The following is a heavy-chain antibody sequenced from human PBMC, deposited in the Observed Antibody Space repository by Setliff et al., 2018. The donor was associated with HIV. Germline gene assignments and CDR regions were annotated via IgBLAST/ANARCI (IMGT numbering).Heavy chain of an antibody. D-gene: IGHD3-22*01. CDR1: GGSISSYY. V-gene: IGHV4-4*09. CDR3: ARRSAMIIMALDAFDI. CDR2: IYTSGST. J-gene: IGHJ3*02. Sequence: SETLSLTCTVSGGSISSYYWSWIRQPPGKGLEWIGYIYTSGSTNYNPSLKSRVTISVDTSKNQFSLKLSSVTAADTAVYYCARRSAMIIMALDAFDIWGQGTMVTVSS.